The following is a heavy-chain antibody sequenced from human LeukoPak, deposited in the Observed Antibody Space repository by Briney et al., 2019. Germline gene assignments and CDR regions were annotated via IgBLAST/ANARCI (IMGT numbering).Heavy chain of an antibody. V-gene: IGHV1-18*01. CDR2: ISAYNGNT. D-gene: IGHD3-3*01. CDR1: GYTFTSYG. CDR3: ARDSYYDFWSGYFPPYADYFDY. J-gene: IGHJ4*02. Sequence: GASVKVSCKASGYTFTSYGISWVRQAPGQGLEWMGWISAYNGNTNYAQKLQGRVTMTTDTSTSTAYMELRSLRSDDTAVYYCARDSYYDFWSGYFPPYADYFDYWGQGTLVTASS.